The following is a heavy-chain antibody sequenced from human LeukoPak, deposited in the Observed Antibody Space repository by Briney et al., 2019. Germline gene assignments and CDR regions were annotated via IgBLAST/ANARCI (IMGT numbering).Heavy chain of an antibody. V-gene: IGHV4-31*03. J-gene: IGHJ5*02. CDR3: ARLYSSSWSTGWFDP. CDR2: IYYSGST. Sequence: PSETLSLTCTVSGGSISSGGYYWSWIRQHPRKGLEWIGYIYYSGSTYYNPSLKSRVTISVDTSKNQFSLKLSSVTAADTAVYYCARLYSSSWSTGWFDPWGQGTLVTVSS. CDR1: GGSISSGGYY. D-gene: IGHD6-13*01.